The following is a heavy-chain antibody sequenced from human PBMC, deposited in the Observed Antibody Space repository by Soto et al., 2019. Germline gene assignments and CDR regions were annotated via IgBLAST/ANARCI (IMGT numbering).Heavy chain of an antibody. V-gene: IGHV4-59*01. CDR3: ARDVNTWYFDL. CDR2: IYYSGST. Sequence: QVQLQESGPGLVKSSETLSLTCTVSGGSISSYYWSWIRQPPGKELEWIGYIYYSGSTNYNPSHKSRVTISVDTSKNQFSLKLSSVTAADTAVYYCARDVNTWYFDLWGRGTLVTVSS. CDR1: GGSISSYY. J-gene: IGHJ2*01.